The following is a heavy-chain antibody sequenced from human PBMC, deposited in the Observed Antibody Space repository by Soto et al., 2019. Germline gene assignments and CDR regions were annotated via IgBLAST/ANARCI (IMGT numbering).Heavy chain of an antibody. CDR1: GGSISRSTW. J-gene: IGHJ3*01. D-gene: IGHD3-9*01. CDR2: IYYNGGT. Sequence: QVQLQESGPGLVMPSGTLSLTCAVSGGSISRSTWWSWVRQAPGKGLEWIGEIYYNGGTNYSTSLRSRVNLSLEKSKNQLSLRLNSVTAAGTAVYYCASPWGSFLTGRADALDVWGQGTMVTVSS. V-gene: IGHV4-4*02. CDR3: ASPWGSFLTGRADALDV.